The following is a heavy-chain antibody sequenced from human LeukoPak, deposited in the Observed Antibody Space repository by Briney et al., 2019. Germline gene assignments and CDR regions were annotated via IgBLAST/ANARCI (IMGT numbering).Heavy chain of an antibody. CDR1: GFTFSAYW. Sequence: GGSLRLSCAASGFTFSAYWMHWVRQPPGKGLVWVSHIKTDGSGATYADSVKGRFTISRDNAKNTLYLQMNSLRAEDTAIYYCARDRGYTQDYWGQGILVTVSS. J-gene: IGHJ4*02. CDR2: IKTDGSGA. V-gene: IGHV3-74*01. CDR3: ARDRGYTQDY. D-gene: IGHD5-12*01.